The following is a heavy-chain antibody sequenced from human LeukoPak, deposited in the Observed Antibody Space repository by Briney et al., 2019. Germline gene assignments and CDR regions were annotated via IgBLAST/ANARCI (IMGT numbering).Heavy chain of an antibody. J-gene: IGHJ4*02. Sequence: GGSLRLSCAASGFTFSSYSMNWVRQAQGKGLEWVSSISSSSSYIYYADSVKGRFTISRDNAKNSLYLQMNSLRAEDTAVYYCARERVGYSYGATCFDYWGQGTLVTVSS. CDR3: ARERVGYSYGATCFDY. CDR2: ISSSSSYI. D-gene: IGHD5-18*01. V-gene: IGHV3-21*01. CDR1: GFTFSSYS.